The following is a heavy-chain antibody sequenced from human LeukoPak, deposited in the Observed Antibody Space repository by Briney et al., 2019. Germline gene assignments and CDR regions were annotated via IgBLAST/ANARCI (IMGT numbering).Heavy chain of an antibody. CDR3: ARGAAADLYYMDV. CDR1: GITFDDYG. V-gene: IGHV3-20*04. CDR2: INWNGGST. D-gene: IGHD6-13*01. Sequence: GGSLRFSCAASGITFDDYGMSWVRQAPGKGLEWVSGINWNGGSTGYADSVKGRFTMSRDNAKNSLYLQMNSLRAEDTALYYCARGAAADLYYMDVWGKETTVTVSS. J-gene: IGHJ6*03.